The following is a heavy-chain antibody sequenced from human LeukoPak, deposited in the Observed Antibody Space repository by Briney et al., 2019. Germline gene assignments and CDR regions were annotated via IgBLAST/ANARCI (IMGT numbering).Heavy chain of an antibody. CDR1: GDSISYFY. V-gene: IGHV4-4*07. D-gene: IGHD4-11*01. J-gene: IGHJ5*02. CDR3: AREQMTSDANWFDP. Sequence: SETLSLTCSVSGDSISYFYWSWIRQAAGKGLEWIGRTSSSGNTDYNASLKSRVTMSVDTSKNQLSLKVISVTAADTAVYYCAREQMTSDANWFDPWGQGTLVTVSS. CDR2: TSSSGNT.